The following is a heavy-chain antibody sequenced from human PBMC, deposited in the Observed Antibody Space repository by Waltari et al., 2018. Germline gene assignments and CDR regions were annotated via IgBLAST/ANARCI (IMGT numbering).Heavy chain of an antibody. V-gene: IGHV4-61*02. CDR1: GGSISSGSYY. CDR2: IYNSGST. CDR3: ARSSIAARRGGFDY. J-gene: IGHJ4*02. D-gene: IGHD6-6*01. Sequence: QVQLQESGPGLVKPSQTLSLTCTVSGGSISSGSYYWSWIRQPAGKGLEWIGRIYNSGSTNHNPSLKSRVTISVDTAKNQFALKLSSVTAADTAVYYCARSSIAARRGGFDYWGQGTLVTVSS.